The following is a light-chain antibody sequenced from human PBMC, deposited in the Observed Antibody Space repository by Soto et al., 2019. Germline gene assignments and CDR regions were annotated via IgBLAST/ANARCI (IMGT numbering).Light chain of an antibody. V-gene: IGLV1-44*01. CDR1: SSNIGSNY. Sequence: QSVLTQPPSASGTPGQRVTISCSGSSSNIGSNYVYWYQQLPGTAPKLLIYSNTQRPSGVPDRFSGSKSGTSASLAISGLQSEDEADYYCAAWDDSLNGHVFGAGTKLTVL. J-gene: IGLJ1*01. CDR2: SNT. CDR3: AAWDDSLNGHV.